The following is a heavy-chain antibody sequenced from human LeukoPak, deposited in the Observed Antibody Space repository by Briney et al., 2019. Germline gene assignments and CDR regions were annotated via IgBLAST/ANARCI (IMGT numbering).Heavy chain of an antibody. D-gene: IGHD5-24*01. J-gene: IGHJ4*02. V-gene: IGHV4-59*01. CDR2: IYYSGST. CDR3: ARVWLQFNPAVGY. CDR1: GGSISSYY. Sequence: SETLSLTCTVSGGSISSYYWSWIRQPPGKGLEWIGYIYYSGSTNYNPSLKSRVTISVDTSKNQFSLKLSSVTAADTAVYYCARVWLQFNPAVGYWGQGTLVTVSS.